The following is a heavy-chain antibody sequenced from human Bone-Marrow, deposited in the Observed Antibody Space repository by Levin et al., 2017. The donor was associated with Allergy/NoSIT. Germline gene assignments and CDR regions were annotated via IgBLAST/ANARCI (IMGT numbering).Heavy chain of an antibody. V-gene: IGHV3-30*03. CDR2: ISYDGNIK. CDR3: AREWRSNRGNFNGMDV. J-gene: IGHJ6*02. Sequence: PGGSLRLSCAASGFTFSVYVMHWVRQAPGKGLEWVALISYDGNIKYYADSVKGRFTISRDNSKNTLYLQMDIPRSDDTAIYYGAREWRSNRGNFNGMDVWGQGTTVTVSS. CDR1: GFTFSVYV. D-gene: IGHD4-23*01.